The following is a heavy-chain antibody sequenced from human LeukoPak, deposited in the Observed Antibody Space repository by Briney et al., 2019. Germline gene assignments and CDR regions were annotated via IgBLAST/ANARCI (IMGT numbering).Heavy chain of an antibody. V-gene: IGHV4-30-2*01. Sequence: SETLSLTCAVSGGSISSGGYSWSWIRQPPGKGLGWIGYIYHSGSTYYNPSLKSRVTISVDRSKNQFSLKLSSVTAADTAVYYCARADWNYYFDYWGQGTLVTVSS. D-gene: IGHD1-7*01. CDR1: GGSISSGGYS. J-gene: IGHJ4*02. CDR3: ARADWNYYFDY. CDR2: IYHSGST.